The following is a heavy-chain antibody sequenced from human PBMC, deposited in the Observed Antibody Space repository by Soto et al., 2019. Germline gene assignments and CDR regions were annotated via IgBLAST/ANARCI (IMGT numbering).Heavy chain of an antibody. V-gene: IGHV5-51*01. CDR1: GYSFTSYW. D-gene: IGHD2-2*01. CDR3: ARHCSSTSCFDDAFDI. J-gene: IGHJ3*02. Sequence: GESLKISCQGSGYSFTSYWIGWVRQMPGKGLEWMGIIYPGDSDTRYSPSFQGQVTISADKSISTAYLQWSSLKASDTAMYYCARHCSSTSCFDDAFDIWGQGTMVTVSS. CDR2: IYPGDSDT.